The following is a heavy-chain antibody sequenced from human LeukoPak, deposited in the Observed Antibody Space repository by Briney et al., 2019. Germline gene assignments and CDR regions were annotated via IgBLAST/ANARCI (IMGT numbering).Heavy chain of an antibody. D-gene: IGHD6-19*01. V-gene: IGHV3-23*01. CDR3: AKDRTPPGYSSGSDAFDI. J-gene: IGHJ3*02. CDR1: GFTFSSYA. Sequence: GGSLRLSCAAYGFTFSSYAMSWVRQAPGKGLEWVSAFSGSGGSTYYADSVKGRFTISRDNSKNTLYLQMNSLRAEDTAVYYCAKDRTPPGYSSGSDAFDIWGQGTMVTVSS. CDR2: FSGSGGST.